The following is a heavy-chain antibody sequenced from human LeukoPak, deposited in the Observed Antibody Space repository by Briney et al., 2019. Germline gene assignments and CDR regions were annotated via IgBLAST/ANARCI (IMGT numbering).Heavy chain of an antibody. V-gene: IGHV3-15*07. CDR3: STTYYYDSSEGY. D-gene: IGHD3-22*01. J-gene: IGHJ4*02. CDR1: GFTFSSDA. CDR2: IKSKTDGGTT. Sequence: GGSLRLSCAASGFTFSSDAMHWVRQAPGKGLEWVGRIKSKTDGGTTDYAAPVKGRFTISRDDSKNTLYLQMNSLKTEDTAVYYCSTTYYYDSSEGYWGQGTLVTVSS.